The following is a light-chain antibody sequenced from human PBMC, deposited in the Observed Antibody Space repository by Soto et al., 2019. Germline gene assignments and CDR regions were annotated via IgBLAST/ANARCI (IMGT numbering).Light chain of an antibody. V-gene: IGKV3-15*01. CDR3: QQYKNWPPIT. CDR2: GAS. CDR1: QSVSSN. J-gene: IGKJ5*01. Sequence: EIVMTQSPATLSVSPGERATLSCRASQSVSSNLAWYQQKPGQAPRLLIYGASTRATGIPARFSGSGSGTEFPLTISSRQSEDFAVYYCQQYKNWPPITFGQGTRLEIK.